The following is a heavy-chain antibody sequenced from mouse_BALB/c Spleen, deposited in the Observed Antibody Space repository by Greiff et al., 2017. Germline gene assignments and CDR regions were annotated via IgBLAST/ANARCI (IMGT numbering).Heavy chain of an antibody. D-gene: IGHD2-14*01. CDR2: ISSGSSTI. CDR1: GFTFSSFG. V-gene: IGHV5-17*02. CDR3: ARSYCRYDGLYAMDY. Sequence: EVKLVESGGGLVQPGGSRKLSCAASGFTFSSFGMHWVRQAPEKGLEWVAYISSGSSTIYYADTVKGRFTISRDNPKNTLFLQMTSLRSEDTAMYYCARSYCRYDGLYAMDYWGQGTSVTVSS. J-gene: IGHJ4*01.